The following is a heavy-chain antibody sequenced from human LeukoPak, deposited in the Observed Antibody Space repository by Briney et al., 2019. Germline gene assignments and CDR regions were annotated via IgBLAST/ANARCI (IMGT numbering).Heavy chain of an antibody. D-gene: IGHD3-22*01. V-gene: IGHV3-48*03. Sequence: GGSLRLSCAASGFTFSSYEMNWVRQAPGKGLEWVSYISSSGSTIYYADSVKGRFTISRDNAKNSLYLQMNSLRAEDTAVYYCARAGSSGYYSTPDAFDIWGQGTMVTVSS. CDR2: ISSSGSTI. CDR3: ARAGSSGYYSTPDAFDI. CDR1: GFTFSSYE. J-gene: IGHJ3*02.